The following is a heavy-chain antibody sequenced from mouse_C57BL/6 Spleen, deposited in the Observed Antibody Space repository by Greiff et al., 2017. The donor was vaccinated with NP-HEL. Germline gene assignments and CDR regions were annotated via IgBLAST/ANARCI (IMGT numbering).Heavy chain of an antibody. CDR1: GYTFTDYN. J-gene: IGHJ3*01. V-gene: IGHV1-22*01. CDR2: INPNNGGT. CDR3: ASDSSGFAY. Sequence: VHVKQSGPELVKPGASVKMSCKASGYTFTDYNMHWVKQSHGKSLEWIGYINPNNGGTSYNQKFKGKATLTVNKSSSTAYMELRSLTSEDSAVYYCASDSSGFAYWGQGTLVTVSA. D-gene: IGHD3-2*02.